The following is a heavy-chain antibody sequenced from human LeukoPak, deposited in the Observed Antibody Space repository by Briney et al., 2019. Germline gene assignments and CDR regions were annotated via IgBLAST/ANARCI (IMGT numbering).Heavy chain of an antibody. CDR2: INPNSGGT. CDR3: ARLSSSWPMDV. V-gene: IGHV1-2*02. Sequence: ASVKVSCKASGYTFTGYYMHWVRQAPGQGLEWMGWINPNSGGTNYAQKFQGRVTMTRDTSISTAYLQWSSLKASDTAMYYCARLSSSWPMDVWGKGTTVTVSS. CDR1: GYTFTGYY. D-gene: IGHD6-13*01. J-gene: IGHJ6*03.